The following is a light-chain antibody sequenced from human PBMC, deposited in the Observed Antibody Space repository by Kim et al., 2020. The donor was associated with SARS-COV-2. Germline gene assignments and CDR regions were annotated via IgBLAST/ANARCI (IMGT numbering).Light chain of an antibody. CDR2: DNN. CDR1: SSSSYY. Sequence: NINRGDSSSSYYAAWCQQQPARDPAIVIYDNNNRPSGSLDRFSGCSSGDTASLTITGGQAEDEADYYCCNPGGSGNQVVFGGGTKLTVL. V-gene: IGLV3-19*01. CDR3: CNPGGSGNQVV. J-gene: IGLJ2*01.